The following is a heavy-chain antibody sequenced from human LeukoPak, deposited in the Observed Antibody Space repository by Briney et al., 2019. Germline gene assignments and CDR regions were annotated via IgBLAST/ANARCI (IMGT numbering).Heavy chain of an antibody. CDR3: ARDRGYCSSTSCSNYYYYYMDV. CDR2: INPSGDST. CDR1: GYTFTSYY. D-gene: IGHD2-2*01. Sequence: ASVKVSCKASGYTFTSYYMHWVRQAPGQGLEWMGIINPSGDSTSYAQKFQGRVTMTRDMSTSTVYMELSSLRSEDTAVYYCARDRGYCSSTSCSNYYYYYMDVWGKGTTVTVSS. V-gene: IGHV1-46*01. J-gene: IGHJ6*03.